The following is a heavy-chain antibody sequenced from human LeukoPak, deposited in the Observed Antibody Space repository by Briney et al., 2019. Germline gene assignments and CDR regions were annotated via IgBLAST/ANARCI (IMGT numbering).Heavy chain of an antibody. Sequence: GGSLRLSCAASGFTFTSSWMHWVRQTPGKGLVWVSRISRDGSNTVYADSVKGRFTISRDNANKTLYLQMNSLRGDDTAVYYCAREWDLPGAYYMDVWGKGTTVTVSS. V-gene: IGHV3-74*01. D-gene: IGHD1-26*01. CDR2: ISRDGSNT. J-gene: IGHJ6*03. CDR3: AREWDLPGAYYMDV. CDR1: GFTFTSSW.